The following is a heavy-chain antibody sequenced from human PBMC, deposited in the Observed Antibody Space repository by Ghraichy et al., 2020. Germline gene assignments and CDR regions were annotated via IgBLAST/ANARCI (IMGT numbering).Heavy chain of an antibody. CDR3: ARARLAPDY. Sequence: GGSLRLSCAASGFTFSSYWMTWVRQAPGKGLEWVANIEQDGSEKYYVDSVKGRFTISRDNAKNSLFLQMNSLRAEDTAMYYCARARLAPDYWGQGTLVTVSS. V-gene: IGHV3-7*03. J-gene: IGHJ4*02. D-gene: IGHD6-19*01. CDR1: GFTFSSYW. CDR2: IEQDGSEK.